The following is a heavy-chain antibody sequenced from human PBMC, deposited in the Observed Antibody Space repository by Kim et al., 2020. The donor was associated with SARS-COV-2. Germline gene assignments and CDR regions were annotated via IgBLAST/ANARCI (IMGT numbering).Heavy chain of an antibody. D-gene: IGHD3-16*02. Sequence: SQTLSLTCAISGDSVSSNSAAWNWIRQSPSRGLEWLGRTYYRSKWYNDYAVSVKSRITINPDTSKNQFSLQLNSVTPEDTAVYYCARVWYDYVWGSYRPGGMDVWGQGTTVTVSS. CDR1: GDSVSSNSAA. CDR3: ARVWYDYVWGSYRPGGMDV. V-gene: IGHV6-1*01. J-gene: IGHJ6*02. CDR2: TYYRSKWYN.